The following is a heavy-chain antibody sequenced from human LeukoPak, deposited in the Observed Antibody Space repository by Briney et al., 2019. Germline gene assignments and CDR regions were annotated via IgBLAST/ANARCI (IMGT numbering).Heavy chain of an antibody. CDR2: IKQDGSEK. Sequence: GGSLRLSCAASGFTFSSYWMSWVRQAPGKGLEWVANIKQDGSEKYYVDSVKGRFTISRDNAKNSLYLQMNSLRAEDTAVYYCASGRLRYYFDYWGQGTLVTVSS. CDR3: ASGRLRYYFDY. CDR1: GFTFSSYW. D-gene: IGHD5-12*01. V-gene: IGHV3-7*03. J-gene: IGHJ4*02.